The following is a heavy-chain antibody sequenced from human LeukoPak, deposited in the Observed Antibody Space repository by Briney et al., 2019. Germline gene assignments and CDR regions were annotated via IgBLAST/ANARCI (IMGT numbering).Heavy chain of an antibody. CDR2: ISGGGGSI. D-gene: IGHD2-2*01. V-gene: IGHV3-23*01. J-gene: IGHJ3*02. CDR3: AKDLVVPAAIHDAFEI. Sequence: GGSLRLSCAASGFTFSSYAMSWVRQAPGKGLEWVSAISGGGGSIYYAASVKGRFTISRDNSRNTLYLQMNSLRAEDTAVYYCAKDLVVPAAIHDAFEIWGQGTMVTVSS. CDR1: GFTFSSYA.